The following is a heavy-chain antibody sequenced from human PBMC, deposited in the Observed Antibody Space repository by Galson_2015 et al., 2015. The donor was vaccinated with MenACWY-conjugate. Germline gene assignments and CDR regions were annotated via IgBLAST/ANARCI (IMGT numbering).Heavy chain of an antibody. CDR1: GYSFSDYG. CDR3: ARDRGTGYSSPWSEGSFDY. CDR2: ISPYNGNT. Sequence: SVKVSCKASGYSFSDYGVSWVRQAPGQGLEWMGWISPYNGNTHYGQKFQGRVTLTTDTSTSTAYMEVKSLRSDDTAVYYCARDRGTGYSSPWSEGSFDYWGQGTLVSVSS. D-gene: IGHD6-13*01. J-gene: IGHJ4*02. V-gene: IGHV1-18*01.